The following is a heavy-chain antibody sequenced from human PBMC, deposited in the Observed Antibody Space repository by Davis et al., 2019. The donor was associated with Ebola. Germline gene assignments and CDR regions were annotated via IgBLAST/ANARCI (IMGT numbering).Heavy chain of an antibody. J-gene: IGHJ6*02. Sequence: AASVKVSCKASGYTFTSYYMHWVRQAPGQGLEWMGIINPSGGSTSYAQKFQGRVTMTRDTSTSTVYMELSSLRSEDTAVYYCARDVVVVVAATNSGFYYGRDVWGQGTTVTVSS. D-gene: IGHD2-15*01. CDR2: INPSGGST. V-gene: IGHV1-46*01. CDR3: ARDVVVVVAATNSGFYYGRDV. CDR1: GYTFTSYY.